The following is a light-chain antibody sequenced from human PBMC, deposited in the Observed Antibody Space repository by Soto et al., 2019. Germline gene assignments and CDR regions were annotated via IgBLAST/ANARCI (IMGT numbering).Light chain of an antibody. J-gene: IGKJ1*01. CDR3: QKYNSAPQT. V-gene: IGKV1-27*01. Sequence: DIQMTQSPSSLSASVGDRVTITCRASQGISNYLAWYQQKPGKVPKLLIYAASTLPSGVPSRFSGSGSGTGFTLTISSLQPEDVATYYCQKYNSAPQTFGQGTKVEIK. CDR2: AAS. CDR1: QGISNY.